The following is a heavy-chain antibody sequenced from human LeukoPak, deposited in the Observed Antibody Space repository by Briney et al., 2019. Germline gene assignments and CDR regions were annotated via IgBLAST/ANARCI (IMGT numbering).Heavy chain of an antibody. V-gene: IGHV4-39*07. D-gene: IGHD3-22*01. CDR1: GGSISSSSYY. J-gene: IGHJ4*02. CDR2: IYYSGST. Sequence: SETLSLTCTVSGGSISSSSYYWGWIRQPPGKGLEWIGSIYYSGSTYYNPSLKSRVTISVDTSKNQFSLKLSSVTAADTAVYYCATNYYDSSGFSGLSSYWGQGTLVTVSS. CDR3: ATNYYDSSGFSGLSSY.